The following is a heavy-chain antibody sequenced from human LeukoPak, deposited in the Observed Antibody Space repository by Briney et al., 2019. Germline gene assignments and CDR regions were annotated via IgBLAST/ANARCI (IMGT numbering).Heavy chain of an antibody. D-gene: IGHD6-13*01. CDR1: GGSISTYY. CDR2: VYYSGST. Sequence: SETLSLTCTVSGGSISTYYWSWIRQPPGKGLEWIGYVYYSGSTNYNPSLKSRVTISVDTSKNQFSLKLSSVTAADTAVYYCARVRVRQLDLWGQGTLVTVSS. CDR3: ARVRVRQLDL. V-gene: IGHV4-59*01. J-gene: IGHJ4*02.